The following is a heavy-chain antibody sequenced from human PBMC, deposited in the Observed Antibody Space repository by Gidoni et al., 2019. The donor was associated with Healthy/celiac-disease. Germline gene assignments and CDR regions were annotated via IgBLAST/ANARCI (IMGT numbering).Heavy chain of an antibody. CDR3: AKDGVSDSSGYYN. CDR2: ISGSGGST. J-gene: IGHJ4*02. CDR1: GFTFSSYA. V-gene: IGHV3-23*01. Sequence: EVQLLESGGGLVQPGGSLRLYCAASGFTFSSYAMSWVRQAPGKGLEWVSAISGSGGSTYYADSVKGRFTISRDNSKNTLYLQMNSLRAEDTAVYYCAKDGVSDSSGYYNWGQGTLVTVSS. D-gene: IGHD3-22*01.